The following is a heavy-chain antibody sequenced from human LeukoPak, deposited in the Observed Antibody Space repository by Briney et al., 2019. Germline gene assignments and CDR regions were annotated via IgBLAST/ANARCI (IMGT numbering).Heavy chain of an antibody. Sequence: PSETLSLTCTVSGGSISSFYWSWIRQPPGKGLEWIGYIYYSGSTDYNPSLGSQVTISIDTSKNRFSLKLSSVTAADTAVYYCARHYGAGSYYDNWFDPWGQEPWSPSPQ. CDR1: GGSISSFY. J-gene: IGHJ5*02. V-gene: IGHV4-59*01. CDR2: IYYSGST. CDR3: ARHYGAGSYYDNWFDP. D-gene: IGHD3-10*01.